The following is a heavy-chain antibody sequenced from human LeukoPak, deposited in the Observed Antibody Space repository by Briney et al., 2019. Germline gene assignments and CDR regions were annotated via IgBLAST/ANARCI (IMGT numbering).Heavy chain of an antibody. D-gene: IGHD6-13*01. CDR1: GFTFSSYS. CDR2: ISSSSSYI. Sequence: GVSLRLSCAASGFTFSSYSMNWVRQAPGKGLEWVSSISSSSSYIYYADSVKGRLTISRDNAKNSLYLQMNSLRAEDTAVYYCARLTIAGGFDIWGQGTMVTVSS. CDR3: ARLTIAGGFDI. V-gene: IGHV3-21*01. J-gene: IGHJ3*02.